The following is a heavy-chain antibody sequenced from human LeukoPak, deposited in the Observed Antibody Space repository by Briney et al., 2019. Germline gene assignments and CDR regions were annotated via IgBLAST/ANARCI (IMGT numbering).Heavy chain of an antibody. Sequence: SETLSLTCTVSGGSISSSVYYWGWIRQPPGKGLEWIGNIYYSGTTYYSPSLKSRVTISLDTSKNHFSLKLSSVTAADTAVYYCARVHSSGWSPLYYYYYYMDVWGKGTTVTVSS. CDR1: GGSISSSVYY. V-gene: IGHV4-39*07. CDR2: IYYSGTT. CDR3: ARVHSSGWSPLYYYYYYMDV. J-gene: IGHJ6*03. D-gene: IGHD6-19*01.